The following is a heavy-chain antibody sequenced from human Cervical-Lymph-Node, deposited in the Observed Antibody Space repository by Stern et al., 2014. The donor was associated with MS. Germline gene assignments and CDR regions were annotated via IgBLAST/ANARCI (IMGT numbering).Heavy chain of an antibody. Sequence: VQLVESGGDLVKPGRTLGLSCVASGFYLDGHDMHWVRLPPRKGLEWVSSISWNSGGIVYADSVKGRFTISRDNARNSLYLQMNSLRAEDTAFYYCAKDTPLGNWGQGTLVTVSS. CDR1: GFYLDGHD. J-gene: IGHJ4*02. CDR2: ISWNSGGI. CDR3: AKDTPLGN. D-gene: IGHD3-16*01. V-gene: IGHV3-9*01.